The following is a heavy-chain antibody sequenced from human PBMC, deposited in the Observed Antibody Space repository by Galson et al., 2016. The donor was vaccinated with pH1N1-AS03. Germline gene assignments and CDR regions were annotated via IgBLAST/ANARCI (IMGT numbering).Heavy chain of an antibody. CDR2: ISSSSRFI. V-gene: IGHV3-21*01. CDR3: ARDRGYSSGWIDF. D-gene: IGHD3-22*01. J-gene: IGHJ4*02. Sequence: SLRLSCAASGFTFSTYTMNWVRQAPGKGLEWVAYISSSSRFIYYADAVQGRFTISKDSPKNSVYLHMNGLRADDTAVYYCARDRGYSSGWIDFWGQGTLVSVSS. CDR1: GFTFSTYT.